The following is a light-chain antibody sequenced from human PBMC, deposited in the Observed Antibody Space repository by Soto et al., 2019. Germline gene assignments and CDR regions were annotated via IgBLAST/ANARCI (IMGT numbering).Light chain of an antibody. CDR1: QSVDTS. V-gene: IGKV3-11*01. CDR3: QHRTSWPPT. CDR2: DAS. Sequence: EIVLTQSPATLSLSPGERATLSCRASQSVDTSLSWYQQKPRQAPRRLLYDASNRATGIPARFSGSGSGTDFTLTISSLEPEDFAVDYCQHRTSWPPTFGPGTKVDIK. J-gene: IGKJ3*01.